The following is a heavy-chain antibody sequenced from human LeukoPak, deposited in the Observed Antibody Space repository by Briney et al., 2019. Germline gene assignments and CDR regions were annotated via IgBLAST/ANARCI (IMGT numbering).Heavy chain of an antibody. CDR1: GFTFSDYY. CDR3: AKGGDFWSGYYLDY. D-gene: IGHD3-3*01. V-gene: IGHV3-11*01. J-gene: IGHJ4*02. CDR2: ISSSGSTI. Sequence: GGSLRLSCAASGFTFSDYYMSWIRQAPGKGLEWVSYISSSGSTIYYADSVKGRFTISRDNSKNMLYLQMNSLRAEDTAVYYCAKGGDFWSGYYLDYWGQGTLVTVSS.